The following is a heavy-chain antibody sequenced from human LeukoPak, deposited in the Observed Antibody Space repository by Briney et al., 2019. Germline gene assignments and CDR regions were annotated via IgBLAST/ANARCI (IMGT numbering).Heavy chain of an antibody. D-gene: IGHD6-6*01. CDR3: ATDSSSSSYY. J-gene: IGHJ4*02. CDR2: IKSKSDGGTT. CDR1: GFSFGNAW. V-gene: IGHV3-15*01. Sequence: KTGGSLRLSCAASGFSFGNAWMSWVRQAPGKGLEWVGRIKSKSDGGTTEYAAPVKGRLNISRDDSKNTLYLQMNSLKTEDTAVYYCATDSSSSSYYWGQGTLVTVSS.